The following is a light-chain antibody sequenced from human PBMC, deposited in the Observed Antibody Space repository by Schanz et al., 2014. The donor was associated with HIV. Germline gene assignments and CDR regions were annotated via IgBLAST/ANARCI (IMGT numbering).Light chain of an antibody. V-gene: IGKV3-20*01. J-gene: IGKJ4*01. CDR2: ATS. CDR3: QYFGNSGGT. Sequence: EIVLTQSPGSLSLSPGGRATLSCGASQRLSSSYLAWYQQKRDQPPRLVIYATSTRAAGIPDRFSCTGSGTDFTLTISSLEPEDFAVYYCQYFGNSGGTFGGGTKVESK. CDR1: QRLSSSY.